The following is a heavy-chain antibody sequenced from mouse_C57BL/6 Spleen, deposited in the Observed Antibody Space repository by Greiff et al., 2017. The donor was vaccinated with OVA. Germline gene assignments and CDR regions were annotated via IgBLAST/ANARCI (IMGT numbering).Heavy chain of an antibody. V-gene: IGHV14-4*01. CDR1: GFNIKDDY. CDR3: TTGYYGSSYFDY. Sequence: VQLQQSGAELVRPGASVKLSCTASGFNIKDDYMHWVKQRPEQGLEWIGWIDPENGDTEYASKFQGKATITADTSSNTAYLQLSSLTSEDTAVDYCTTGYYGSSYFDYWGQGTTLTVSS. CDR2: IDPENGDT. J-gene: IGHJ2*01. D-gene: IGHD1-1*01.